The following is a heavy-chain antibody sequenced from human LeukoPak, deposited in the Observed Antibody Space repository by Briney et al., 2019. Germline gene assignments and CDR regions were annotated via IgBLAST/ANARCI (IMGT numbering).Heavy chain of an antibody. Sequence: GGSLRLSCAASGFTFSSYAMSWVRQAPGKGLEWVSVISGSGGSTYYADSVKGRFTISRDNSKNTLYLQMDSLRAEDTAVYYCAKDNYDSSGYFDYWGQGTLVTVSS. CDR1: GFTFSSYA. D-gene: IGHD3-22*01. CDR2: ISGSGGST. CDR3: AKDNYDSSGYFDY. V-gene: IGHV3-23*01. J-gene: IGHJ4*02.